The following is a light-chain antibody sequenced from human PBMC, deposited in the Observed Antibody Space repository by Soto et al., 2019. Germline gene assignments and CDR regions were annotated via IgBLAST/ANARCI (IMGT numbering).Light chain of an antibody. CDR1: QSVSSKY. V-gene: IGKV3-20*01. CDR3: HHYGNGLST. J-gene: IGKJ1*01. CDR2: GAS. Sequence: EIVLTQSPGTLSLSPGEGATLSCRASQSVSSKYLAWYQQKPGQAPRLLIHGASSRATGILDRFSGSGSGTDFTLTISRLEPEDFAVYFCHHYGNGLSTFGQGTRVEIK.